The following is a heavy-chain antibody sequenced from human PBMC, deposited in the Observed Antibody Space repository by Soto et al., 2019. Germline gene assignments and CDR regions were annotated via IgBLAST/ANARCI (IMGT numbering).Heavy chain of an antibody. CDR2: IYYSGST. CDR3: ARDPIYGMDV. D-gene: IGHD2-2*02. CDR1: GGSISSYY. Sequence: SETLSLTCTVSGGSISSYYWSWIRQPPGKGLEWIGYIYYSGSTNYNPSLKSRVTISVDTSKNQFSLKLSSVTAADTAVYYCARDPIYGMDVWGQGTTVTVSS. J-gene: IGHJ6*02. V-gene: IGHV4-59*01.